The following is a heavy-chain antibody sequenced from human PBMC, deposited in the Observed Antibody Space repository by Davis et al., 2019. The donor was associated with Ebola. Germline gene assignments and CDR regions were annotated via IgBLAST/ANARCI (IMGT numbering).Heavy chain of an antibody. CDR2: IFPDDSDT. CDR3: ARRGGSVTVPKLFDY. J-gene: IGHJ4*02. D-gene: IGHD2/OR15-2a*01. CDR1: GYSFANYW. V-gene: IGHV5-51*01. Sequence: GESLKISCKASGYSFANYWIGWVRQMPGKGLEWMGIIFPDDSDTRYSPSFQGQVTISADKSISAAYLQWSSLKASDTAMYYCARRGGSVTVPKLFDYWGQGTLVTVSS.